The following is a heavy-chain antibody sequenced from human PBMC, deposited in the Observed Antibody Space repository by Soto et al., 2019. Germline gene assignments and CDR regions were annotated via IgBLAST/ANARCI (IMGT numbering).Heavy chain of an antibody. CDR1: GANSNSYS. Sequence: QVRLVQSGAEVKRPGSSVKLSCKVSGANSNSYSIAWVRQAPGQGLQWLGTIVPLSGTPNHAQQFQARVTITSDTSSNTAFFELSRLRSEDTAIYYCSRDWRQMSRGGFFDYWGQGSLVTISS. V-gene: IGHV1-69*06. J-gene: IGHJ4*02. D-gene: IGHD3-16*01. CDR3: SRDWRQMSRGGFFDY. CDR2: IVPLSGTP.